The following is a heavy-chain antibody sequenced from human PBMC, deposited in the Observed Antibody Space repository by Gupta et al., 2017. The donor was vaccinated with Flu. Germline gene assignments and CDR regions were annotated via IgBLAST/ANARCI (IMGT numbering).Heavy chain of an antibody. CDR1: GFRFSNYG. D-gene: IGHD5-18*01. V-gene: IGHV3-30*18. J-gene: IGHJ4*02. CDR3: AKARKNGYAYGSMDY. CDR2: ISFDGTQR. Sequence: QVQLVESGGGVVQPEGSLTVSCTASGFRFSNYGILWVRQAPGKGLEWVAVISFDGTQRYFADSVKGRFTIFRDNSKNTVSLQMANLKSEDTATYYCAKARKNGYAYGSMDYWGQGTLVTVSS.